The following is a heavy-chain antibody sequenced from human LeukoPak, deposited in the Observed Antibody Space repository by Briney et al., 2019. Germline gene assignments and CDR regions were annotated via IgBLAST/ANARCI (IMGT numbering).Heavy chain of an antibody. D-gene: IGHD5-18*01. CDR1: GFTFDDYA. Sequence: GGSLRLSCAASGFTFDDYAMHWVRQAPGKGLEWVSGISWNSGSIGYADSVKGRFTISRDNAKNSLYLQMNSLRAEDTAVYYRAKDMGGYSYGSPFDYWGQGTLVTVSS. J-gene: IGHJ4*02. CDR3: AKDMGGYSYGSPFDY. CDR2: ISWNSGSI. V-gene: IGHV3-9*01.